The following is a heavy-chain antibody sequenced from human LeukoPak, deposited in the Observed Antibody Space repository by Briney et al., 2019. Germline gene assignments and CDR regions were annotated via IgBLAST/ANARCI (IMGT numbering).Heavy chain of an antibody. CDR2: IYYSGST. Sequence: SETLSLTCTVSGGSISSGGYYWSWIRQHPGKGLEWIGYIYYSGSTYYNPSLKSRVTISVDTSKNQFSLKLSSVTAADTAVHYCARAHYDSTLDYWGQGTLVTVSS. D-gene: IGHD3-22*01. CDR1: GGSISSGGYY. J-gene: IGHJ4*02. V-gene: IGHV4-31*03. CDR3: ARAHYDSTLDY.